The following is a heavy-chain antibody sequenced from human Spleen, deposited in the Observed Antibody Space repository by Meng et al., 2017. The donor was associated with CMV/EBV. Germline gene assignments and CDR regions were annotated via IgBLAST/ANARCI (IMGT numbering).Heavy chain of an antibody. V-gene: IGHV4-34*01. CDR1: GGSFSGYY. Sequence: QVQLQQWGAGLLKPSETLSLTCAVYGGSFSGYYWSWICQPPGKGLEWIGEINHSGSTNYNPSLKSRVTISVDTSKNQFSLKLSSVTAADTAVYYCARSATVLIFDYWGQGTLVTVSS. CDR3: ARSATVLIFDY. CDR2: INHSGST. D-gene: IGHD1-1*01. J-gene: IGHJ4*02.